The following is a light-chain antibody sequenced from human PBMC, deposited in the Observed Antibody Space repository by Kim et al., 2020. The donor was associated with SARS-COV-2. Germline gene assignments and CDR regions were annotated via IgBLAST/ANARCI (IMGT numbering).Light chain of an antibody. CDR3: QQYNGYSGT. Sequence: DIRMTQSPSTLSASVGDRVTITCRASQNIGRRLAWYQQKARKAPKLLIYDASSLESGVPSRFSGSGSGTEFTLSVSSLQPDDFATYYCQQYNGYSGTFGQGTKVEMK. CDR1: QNIGRR. J-gene: IGKJ1*01. V-gene: IGKV1-5*01. CDR2: DAS.